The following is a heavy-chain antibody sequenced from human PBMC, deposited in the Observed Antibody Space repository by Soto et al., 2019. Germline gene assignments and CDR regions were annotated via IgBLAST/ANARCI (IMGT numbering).Heavy chain of an antibody. CDR2: INGGSGKT. J-gene: IGHJ3*02. D-gene: IGHD1-26*01. V-gene: IGHV1-3*01. CDR1: GFTFTLYS. CDR3: ARYSGNYQDAFDI. Sequence: QVQLVQSGAEVKKPGASVKVSCRASGFTFTLYSMHWVRQAPGQRLEWMGWINGGSGKTKYSQKFQGRVTIVRDTSAGTAYMEVSSLRSEDTAVYYCARYSGNYQDAFDIWGQGTMVTVSS.